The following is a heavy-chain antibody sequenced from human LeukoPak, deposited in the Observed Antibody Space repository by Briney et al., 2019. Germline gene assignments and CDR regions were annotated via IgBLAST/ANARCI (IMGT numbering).Heavy chain of an antibody. CDR1: GGSFSGYY. D-gene: IGHD4-17*01. V-gene: IGHV4-34*01. J-gene: IGHJ5*02. CDR3: ARGATVTTAVNWFDP. CDR2: INHSGST. Sequence: SETLSLTCAVYGGSFSGYYWSWIRQPPGKGLEWIGEINHSGSTNYNPSLKSRVTISVDTSKNQFSLTLSSVTAADTAVYYCARGATVTTAVNWFDPWGQGTLVTVSS.